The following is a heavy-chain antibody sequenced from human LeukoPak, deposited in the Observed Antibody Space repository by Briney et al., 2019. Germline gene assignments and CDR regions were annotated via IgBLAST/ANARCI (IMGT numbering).Heavy chain of an antibody. CDR3: ARDAAFWYYYYYMDV. CDR2: ISAYNGNT. D-gene: IGHD3-3*01. Sequence: GASVKVSFKASGYTFTSYSISWVRQAPGQGLEWMGWISAYNGNTNYAQKLQGRVTMTTDTSTSTAYMELRSLRSDDTAVYYCARDAAFWYYYYYMDVWGKGTTVTISS. CDR1: GYTFTSYS. V-gene: IGHV1-18*01. J-gene: IGHJ6*03.